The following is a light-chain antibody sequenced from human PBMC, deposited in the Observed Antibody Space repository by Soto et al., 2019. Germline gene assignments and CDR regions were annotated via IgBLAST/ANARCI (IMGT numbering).Light chain of an antibody. CDR3: QHYQSFSGM. CDR2: RAS. J-gene: IGKJ1*01. V-gene: IGKV1-5*03. Sequence: DIPMTQSPSTLSASVGDRVTVTCRASQSIDTSLAWYQQKPGEALRLLIFRASTLEGGVPSRFSGSGSGTKFTLTISSLQADDFATYYCQHYQSFSGMFGQGTQVEIK. CDR1: QSIDTS.